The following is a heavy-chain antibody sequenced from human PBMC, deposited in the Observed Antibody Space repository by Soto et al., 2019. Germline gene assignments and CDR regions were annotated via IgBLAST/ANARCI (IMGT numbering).Heavy chain of an antibody. CDR3: ARGEDCDSSSCTGENSYYFNGMDV. V-gene: IGHV3-21*01. J-gene: IGHJ6*02. Sequence: GGSLRLSCAASGFTFSNSAMTWVRQTPGKGLEWVSTISSSSSYIYYADSVKGRFTISRDNAKNSLYVQMNSLRAEDTAVYYCARGEDCDSSSCTGENSYYFNGMDVWGQGTTVTVSS. CDR1: GFTFSNSA. CDR2: ISSSSSYI. D-gene: IGHD2-2*01.